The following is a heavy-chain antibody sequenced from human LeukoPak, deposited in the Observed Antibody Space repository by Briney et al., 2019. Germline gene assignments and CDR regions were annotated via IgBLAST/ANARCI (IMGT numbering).Heavy chain of an antibody. CDR3: ARIIVGAADRGYFDL. CDR1: GYTFTVYY. D-gene: IGHD1-26*01. Sequence: ASVNVSYGASGYTFTVYYMHCVPHAPGQGLEWMRWINPNSGGTNYAQKFQGRVTMTRDTSISTAYMELSRLRSDGTAVYYCARIIVGAADRGYFDLWGRGTLVTVSS. J-gene: IGHJ2*01. CDR2: INPNSGGT. V-gene: IGHV1-2*02.